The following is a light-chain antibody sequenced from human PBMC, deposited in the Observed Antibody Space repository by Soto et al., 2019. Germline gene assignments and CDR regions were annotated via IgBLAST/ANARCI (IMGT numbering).Light chain of an antibody. CDR3: LQYSGHVPT. J-gene: IGKJ4*01. CDR1: QGIGSY. Sequence: DIQLTQSPYFLSASVGDRVTITCRASQGIGSYLAWYQQKPGKAPKLLISGASTLQSGVPSRFSGSGSGTEFTLTISSLQPEDFATYYCLQYSGHVPTFGGGTKVDIK. V-gene: IGKV1-9*01. CDR2: GAS.